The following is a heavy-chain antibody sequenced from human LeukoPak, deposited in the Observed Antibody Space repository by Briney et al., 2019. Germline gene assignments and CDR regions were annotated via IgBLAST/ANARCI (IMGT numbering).Heavy chain of an antibody. D-gene: IGHD3-10*01. CDR2: IWYDGGNK. Sequence: GGSLTLSCAASGFTFSSYGMHWVRQAPGKGLEWVAVIWYDGGNKYYADSVKGRFTISRDNSKNTLYLQMNSLRAEDTAVYYCAKDGPPHTMVRGVIRYYFDYWGQGTLVIVSS. V-gene: IGHV3-33*03. J-gene: IGHJ4*02. CDR3: AKDGPPHTMVRGVIRYYFDY. CDR1: GFTFSSYG.